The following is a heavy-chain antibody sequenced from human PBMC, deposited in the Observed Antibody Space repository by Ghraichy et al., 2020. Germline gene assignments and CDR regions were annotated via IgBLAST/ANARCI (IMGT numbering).Heavy chain of an antibody. J-gene: IGHJ4*02. V-gene: IGHV1-69*13. CDR1: GGTFSSYA. D-gene: IGHD2-15*01. CDR3: ARGHEVVAATLDY. CDR2: IIPIFGTA. Sequence: AVKVSCKASGGTFSSYAISWVRQAPGQGLEWMGGIIPIFGTANYAQKFQGRVTITADESTSTAYMELSSLRSEDTAVYYCARGHEVVAATLDYWGQGTLVTVSS.